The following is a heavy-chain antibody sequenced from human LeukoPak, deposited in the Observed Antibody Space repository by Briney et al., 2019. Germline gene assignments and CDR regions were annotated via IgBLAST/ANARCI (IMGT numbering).Heavy chain of an antibody. V-gene: IGHV1-18*01. J-gene: IGHJ6*03. D-gene: IGHD1-26*01. CDR1: GYTFTSYG. CDR3: ARDQYSGSYHTYYYYYMDV. Sequence: ASVKVSCKASGYTFTSYGISWVRQAPGQGLEWMGWISAYNGNTNYAQKLQGRVTMTTDTSTSTAYMELRSLRSDDTAVYYCARDQYSGSYHTYYYYYMDVWGKGTTVTVSS. CDR2: ISAYNGNT.